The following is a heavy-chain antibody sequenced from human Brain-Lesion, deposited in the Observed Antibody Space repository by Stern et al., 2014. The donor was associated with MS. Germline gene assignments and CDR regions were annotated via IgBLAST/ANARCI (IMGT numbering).Heavy chain of an antibody. CDR1: GFTFSDYW. J-gene: IGHJ5*02. CDR3: ARIDRGNYDFWSGYYDYWFDP. D-gene: IGHD3-3*01. V-gene: IGHV3-7*01. Sequence: EVQLVESGGDLVQPGGSLRLSCVASGFTFSDYWLPWVRQAPGKGLPWVANINQDGSEKNYVDSVKGRFTISRDNAKNSLYLQMNSLRVDDTAVYYCARIDRGNYDFWSGYYDYWFDPWGQGTLVTVSS. CDR2: INQDGSEK.